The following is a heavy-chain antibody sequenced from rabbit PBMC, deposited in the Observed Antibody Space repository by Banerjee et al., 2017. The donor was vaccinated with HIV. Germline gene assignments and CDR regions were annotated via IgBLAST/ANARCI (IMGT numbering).Heavy chain of an antibody. Sequence: QSLEESGGDLVKPGASLTLTCKASGFDLSSYYYMCWVRQAPGKGLELIGCISTGDGITYYASWAKGRFTISKTSSTTVTLQMTSLTAADTATYFCARDLASSSGWVFSLWGQGTLVTVS. V-gene: IGHV1S40*01. J-gene: IGHJ4*01. CDR3: ARDLASSSGWVFSL. D-gene: IGHD1-1*01. CDR1: GFDLSSYYY. CDR2: ISTGDGIT.